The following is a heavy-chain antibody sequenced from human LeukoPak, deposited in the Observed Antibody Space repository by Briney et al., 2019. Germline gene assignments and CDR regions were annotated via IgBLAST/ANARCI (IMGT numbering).Heavy chain of an antibody. V-gene: IGHV3-7*01. CDR2: IREDGSEE. J-gene: IGHJ4*02. Sequence: GGSLRLPCAASGFTFSSYSMAWVRQAPGKGLECVANIREDGSEEYCVDSVKGRFTISRDNAKNSLYLQMSSLRADDTAVYYCARWRWQQSEFDNWGQGTLVTVSS. D-gene: IGHD5-24*01. CDR1: GFTFSSYS. CDR3: ARWRWQQSEFDN.